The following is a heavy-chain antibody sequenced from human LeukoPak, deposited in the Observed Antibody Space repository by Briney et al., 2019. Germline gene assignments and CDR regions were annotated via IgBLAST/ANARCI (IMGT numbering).Heavy chain of an antibody. CDR1: GFTFSNTW. J-gene: IGHJ3*02. CDR3: VKSPYYYDSSGYYSGGAFDI. V-gene: IGHV3-64D*06. Sequence: GGSLRLSCAASGFTFSNTWMNWVRQAPGKGLEYVSAISSNGGSTYYADSVKGRFTISRDNSKNTLYLQMSSLRAEDTAVYYCVKSPYYYDSSGYYSGGAFDIWGQGTMVTVSS. D-gene: IGHD3-22*01. CDR2: ISSNGGST.